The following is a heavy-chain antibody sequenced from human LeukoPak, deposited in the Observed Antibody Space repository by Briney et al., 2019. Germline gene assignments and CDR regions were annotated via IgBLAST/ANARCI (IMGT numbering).Heavy chain of an antibody. CDR3: VRGGLGELSNDAFDI. CDR1: GYTFTSYY. CDR2: INPSGGST. Sequence: ASVKVSCKASGYTFTSYYMHWVRQAPGQGLEWMGIINPSGGSTSYAQKFQGRVTMTRDMSTSTVYMELSSLRSEDTAVYYCVRGGLGELSNDAFDIWGQGTMVTVSS. D-gene: IGHD3-16*02. V-gene: IGHV1-46*01. J-gene: IGHJ3*02.